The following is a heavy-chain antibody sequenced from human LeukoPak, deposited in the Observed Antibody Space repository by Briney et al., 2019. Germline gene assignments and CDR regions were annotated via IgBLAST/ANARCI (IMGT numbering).Heavy chain of an antibody. Sequence: GGSLRLSCAASGFTFSSYSMNWVRQAPGKGLEWVSSISSSSSTIYYADSVKGRSTISRDNAKNSLYLQMNSLRAEDTAVYYCARDVYSGYNSIYAFHIWGQGTMVTVSS. J-gene: IGHJ3*02. CDR1: GFTFSSYS. CDR2: ISSSSSTI. D-gene: IGHD5-12*01. CDR3: ARDVYSGYNSIYAFHI. V-gene: IGHV3-48*04.